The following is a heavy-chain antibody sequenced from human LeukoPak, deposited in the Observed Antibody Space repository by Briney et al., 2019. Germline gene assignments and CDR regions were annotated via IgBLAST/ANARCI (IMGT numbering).Heavy chain of an antibody. J-gene: IGHJ5*02. CDR3: ARHGGYYDFWSGYHFNWFDP. CDR1: GGSISSSSYY. D-gene: IGHD3-3*01. V-gene: IGHV4-39*01. CDR2: IYYSGST. Sequence: SETLSLARTVSGGSISSSSYYWGWIRQPPGKGLEWIGSIYYSGSTYYNPSLKSRVTISVDTSKNQFSLKLSSVTAADTAVYYCARHGGYYDFWSGYHFNWFDPWGQGTLVTVSS.